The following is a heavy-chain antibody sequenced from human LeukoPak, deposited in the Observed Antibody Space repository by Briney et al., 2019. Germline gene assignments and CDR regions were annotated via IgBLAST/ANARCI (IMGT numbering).Heavy chain of an antibody. CDR3: AKGGATMIVVVMPLDY. CDR1: GFTFSSYW. CDR2: ISGSGGST. D-gene: IGHD3-22*01. J-gene: IGHJ4*02. V-gene: IGHV3-23*01. Sequence: GGSLRLSCAASGFTFSSYWMSWVRQAPGKGLEWVSAISGSGGSTYYADSVKGRFTISRDNSKNTLYLQMNSLRAEDTAVYYCAKGGATMIVVVMPLDYWGQGTLVTVSS.